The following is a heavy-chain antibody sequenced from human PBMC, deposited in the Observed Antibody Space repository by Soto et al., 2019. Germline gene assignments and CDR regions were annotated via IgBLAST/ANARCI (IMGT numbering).Heavy chain of an antibody. Sequence: EVQLLESGGGLVQPGGSLRLSCAASGFTFSSYAMSWVRQAPGKGLEWVSAISGSVGSTYYADSVKRRFTISRDNSKNALYLQMNSLRAEDTAVYYCAKDPGGSYLFGFDYWGQGTLVTVSS. CDR3: AKDPGGSYLFGFDY. D-gene: IGHD1-26*01. CDR2: ISGSVGST. CDR1: GFTFSSYA. V-gene: IGHV3-23*01. J-gene: IGHJ4*02.